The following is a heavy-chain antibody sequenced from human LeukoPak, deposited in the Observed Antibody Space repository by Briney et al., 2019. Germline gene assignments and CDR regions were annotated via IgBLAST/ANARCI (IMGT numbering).Heavy chain of an antibody. CDR3: ARDMGVIFSVFDY. Sequence: GGSLRLSCAASGFIFSSYEMHWVRQAPGKGLEWVSHITSSGTTIYYADSVKGRFTISRDNAKNSLYLQMNSLRAEDTAVYYCARDMGVIFSVFDYWGQGTLVTVSS. V-gene: IGHV3-48*03. CDR1: GFIFSSYE. J-gene: IGHJ4*02. D-gene: IGHD3-10*01. CDR2: ITSSGTTI.